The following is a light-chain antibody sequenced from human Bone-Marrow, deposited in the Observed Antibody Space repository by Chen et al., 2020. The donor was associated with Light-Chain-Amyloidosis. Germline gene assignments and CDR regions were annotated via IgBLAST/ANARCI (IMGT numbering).Light chain of an antibody. Sequence: ELVLTQALGTLSLSPGESATLPCRASQSVSSSYFTWYHQKPGQPPRLLIYGASSRATGIPDKFSGRGSAPDFSLTISRLEPEDFAVYYCQQYGSSPGYTFGQVTKLEIK. CDR3: QQYGSSPGYT. V-gene: IGKV3-20*01. J-gene: IGKJ2*01. CDR2: GAS. CDR1: QSVSSSY.